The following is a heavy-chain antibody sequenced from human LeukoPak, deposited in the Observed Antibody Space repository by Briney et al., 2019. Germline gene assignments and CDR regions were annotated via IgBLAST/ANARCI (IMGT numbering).Heavy chain of an antibody. D-gene: IGHD5-24*01. CDR3: TRVGYIDEGIDY. CDR1: GFPFSSYW. J-gene: IGHJ4*02. Sequence: PGGSLRVSCVASGFPFSSYWMTWVRQAPGKGLEWVANIKQDGSKKSYVDSVKGRFTTSRDNAKNSLYLQMNSLRAEDTAIYYCTRVGYIDEGIDYWGQGTLVTVS. CDR2: IKQDGSKK. V-gene: IGHV3-7*04.